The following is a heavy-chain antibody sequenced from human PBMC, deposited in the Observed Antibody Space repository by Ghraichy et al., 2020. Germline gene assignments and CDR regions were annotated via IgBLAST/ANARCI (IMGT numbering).Heavy chain of an antibody. CDR3: ARASGSGWSYFDY. V-gene: IGHV3-64*02. CDR2: ITSNGGST. CDR1: GFTFSSYA. J-gene: IGHJ4*02. Sequence: GGSLRLSCAASGFTFSSYAMCWVRQAPGKGLEYVSIITSNGGSTYYADSVKGRFTISRDNSKNTLYLQMGNLRAEDMAVYYCARASGSGWSYFDYWGQGTLVTVSS. D-gene: IGHD6-19*01.